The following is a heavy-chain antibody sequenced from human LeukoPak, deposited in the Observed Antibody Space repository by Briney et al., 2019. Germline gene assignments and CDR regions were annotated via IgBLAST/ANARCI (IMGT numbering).Heavy chain of an antibody. CDR1: GDSISTNHW. D-gene: IGHD5-24*01. CDR2: VYHSGST. Sequence: PETLSLTCAVSGDSISTNHWWSWVRQPPGKGLEWIGEVYHSGSTNYNPSLKSRVTISVDKSKNLFSLKLTSVTAADTATYYCASARWDYWGQGTLVTVSS. V-gene: IGHV4-4*03. J-gene: IGHJ4*02. CDR3: ASARWDY.